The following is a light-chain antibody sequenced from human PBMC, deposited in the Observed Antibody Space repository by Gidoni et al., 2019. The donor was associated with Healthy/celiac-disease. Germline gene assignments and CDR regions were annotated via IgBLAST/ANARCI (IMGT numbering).Light chain of an antibody. V-gene: IGLV2-8*01. J-gene: IGLJ3*02. CDR2: EVS. CDR3: SSYAGSNNSKV. CDR1: SSDVGGYNY. Sequence: QSALTQPPSASGSPGQSVTISCTGTSSDVGGYNYVSWYQQYPGKAPKLMIYEVSKRPSGVPDRFSGSKSGNTASLTVSGLQAEDEADYYCSSYAGSNNSKVFGGGTKLTVL.